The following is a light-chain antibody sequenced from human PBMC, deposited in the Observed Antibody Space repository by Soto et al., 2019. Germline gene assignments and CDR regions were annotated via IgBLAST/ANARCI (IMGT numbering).Light chain of an antibody. J-gene: IGLJ3*02. CDR1: SRDVGAYNY. CDR3: SSYTTSSTGV. Sequence: QSALTQPASVSGSPGQSITISCTGTSRDVGAYNYVSWFQQHPGEAPKLMIYDVSNRPSGVSSRFSGSKSGNTASLTISGLQVEDEADYYCSSYTTSSTGVFGGGTKVTVL. CDR2: DVS. V-gene: IGLV2-14*01.